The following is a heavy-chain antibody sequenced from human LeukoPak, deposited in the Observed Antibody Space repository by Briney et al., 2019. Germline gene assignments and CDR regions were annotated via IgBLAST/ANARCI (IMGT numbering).Heavy chain of an antibody. D-gene: IGHD1-1*01. CDR3: ARGLHWNDFNWFDS. J-gene: IGHJ5*01. V-gene: IGHV3-74*01. CDR1: GFTFTNFW. Sequence: GGSLRLSCVASGFTFTNFWMNWVRQTPGKGLMWVSRIQTDGSTRYAESVKGRFTISRDNAKNTVYLQMNTLSAEDTAIYYCARGLHWNDFNWFDSWGQGTLVTVSS. CDR2: IQTDGST.